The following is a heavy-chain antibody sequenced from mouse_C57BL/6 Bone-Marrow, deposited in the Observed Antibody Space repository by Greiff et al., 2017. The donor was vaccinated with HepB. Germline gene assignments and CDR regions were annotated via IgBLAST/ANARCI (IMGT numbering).Heavy chain of an antibody. V-gene: IGHV5-12-2*01. D-gene: IGHD2-1*01. CDR1: GFTFNSYT. J-gene: IGHJ1*01. CDR3: ARRGGNYGDWYCDV. Sequence: EVHLVESGGSLVQPGGSLKLSCAASGFTFNSYTMSWVRQTPEKRLEWVTYISNGGGYTYYPDTVKGRFIISRDNAKNTLYLQMSSLKSEDTAMYYCARRGGNYGDWYCDVWGGGTTVTVTS. CDR2: ISNGGGYT.